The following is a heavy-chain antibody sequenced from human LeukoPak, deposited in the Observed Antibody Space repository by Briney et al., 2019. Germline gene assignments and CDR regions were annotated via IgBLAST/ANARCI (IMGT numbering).Heavy chain of an antibody. CDR3: ARVPLVRGVPIYYYYGMDV. Sequence: ASVKVSCKASGYTFTGYYMHWVRQAPGQGLEWMGWINPNSGNTGYAQKFQGRVTMTRNTSISTAYMELSSLRSEDTAVYYCARVPLVRGVPIYYYYGMDVWGQGTTVTVSS. V-gene: IGHV1-8*02. J-gene: IGHJ6*02. CDR2: INPNSGNT. D-gene: IGHD3-10*01. CDR1: GYTFTGYY.